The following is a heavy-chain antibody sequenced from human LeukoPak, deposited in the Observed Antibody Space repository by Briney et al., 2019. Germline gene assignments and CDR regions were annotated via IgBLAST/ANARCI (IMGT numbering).Heavy chain of an antibody. CDR1: GFTFSSSE. D-gene: IGHD2-15*01. CDR2: ISSSGSAI. J-gene: IGHJ3*02. CDR3: ARTCMRYCFGGSPALLAALDI. V-gene: IGHV3-48*03. Sequence: GGSLRLSCAVSGFTFSSSEMNWVRQAPGKGLEWISYISSSGSAIYYADSVKGRFTISRDNAKNSLHLQMNSLRAEETAVYYCARTCMRYCFGGSPALLAALDIWGQGTMVTVSS.